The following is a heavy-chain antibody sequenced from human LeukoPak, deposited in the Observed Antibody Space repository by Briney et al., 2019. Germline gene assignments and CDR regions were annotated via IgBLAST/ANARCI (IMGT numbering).Heavy chain of an antibody. CDR2: IYYSGST. V-gene: IGHV4-61*01. CDR1: GGSITSENYY. D-gene: IGHD2-2*01. J-gene: IGHJ5*02. CDR3: ATQGYCSSTNCYGPNWFDP. Sequence: SETLSLTCTVSGGSITSENYYWSWVRQPPGKGLEWIGYIYYSGSTTYNPSLKSRVTISVDTSKNQYSLRLSSVTAADTAVYYCATQGYCSSTNCYGPNWFDPWGQGTLVTVSS.